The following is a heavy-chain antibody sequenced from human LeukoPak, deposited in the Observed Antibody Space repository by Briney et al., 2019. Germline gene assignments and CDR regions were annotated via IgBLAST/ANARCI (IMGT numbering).Heavy chain of an antibody. CDR2: ISSSSSYI. CDR3: ARGEVVTASVPDFYYYYMDV. CDR1: GFTFSSYS. D-gene: IGHD2-21*02. V-gene: IGHV3-21*01. J-gene: IGHJ6*03. Sequence: GGSLRLSCAASGFTFSSYSMNWVRQAPGKGLEWVSSISSSSSYIYYADSVKGRFTISRDNAKNSLFLQMNSLRAEDTAVYYCARGEVVTASVPDFYYYYMDVWGKGTTVTISS.